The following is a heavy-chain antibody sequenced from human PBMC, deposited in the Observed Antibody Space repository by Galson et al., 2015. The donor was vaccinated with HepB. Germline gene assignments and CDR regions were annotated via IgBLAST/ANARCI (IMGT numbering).Heavy chain of an antibody. V-gene: IGHV3-53*04. CDR2: IYSGGST. D-gene: IGHD5-12*01. Sequence: FLRLSGAASGFTDSSNYMSWVRQAPGKELERVSVIYSGGSTYYADSVKGRFTISRHNSKNTLYLQMNSLRAEDTAVYYCARDSGYDPAGAFDIWGQGTMVTVSS. J-gene: IGHJ3*02. CDR1: GFTDSSNY. CDR3: ARDSGYDPAGAFDI.